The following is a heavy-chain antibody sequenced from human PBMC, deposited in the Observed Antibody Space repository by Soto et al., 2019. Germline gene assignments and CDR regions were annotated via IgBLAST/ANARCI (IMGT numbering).Heavy chain of an antibody. J-gene: IGHJ4*02. CDR2: IFSNGDT. Sequence: QLVASGRGLVQPGGSLRLCCAASGFTVSNNYVRWVRQAPGKGLEWVSLIFSNGDTRYADSVKGRFTISRDSSSNTLYLQMNSLRVEDTAVYYCARDGTYNWVGGQGIHVTVSS. CDR1: GFTVSNNY. V-gene: IGHV3-66*01. CDR3: ARDGTYNWV. D-gene: IGHD1-1*01.